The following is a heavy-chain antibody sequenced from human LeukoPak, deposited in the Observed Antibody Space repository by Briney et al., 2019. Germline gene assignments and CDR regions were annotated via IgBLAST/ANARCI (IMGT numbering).Heavy chain of an antibody. D-gene: IGHD6-19*01. J-gene: IGHJ6*02. CDR2: INHSGST. Sequence: PPETLSLTCAVYGGSFSGYYWSWIRQPPGKGLEWIGEINHSGSTNYNPSLKSRVTISVDTSKNQFSLKLSSVTAADTAVYYCARDSSGVIAVVKSDGMDVWGQGTTVTVSS. V-gene: IGHV4-34*01. CDR1: GGSFSGYY. CDR3: ARDSSGVIAVVKSDGMDV.